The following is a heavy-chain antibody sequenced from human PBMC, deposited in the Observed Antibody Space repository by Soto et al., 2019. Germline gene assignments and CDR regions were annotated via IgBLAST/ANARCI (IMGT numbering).Heavy chain of an antibody. CDR3: ARDPLHHGSTFDY. Sequence: QVQLVESGGGLVKPGGSLRLSCAASGFTFSDYYMSWIRQPQGRGLEWISYITSSGGTIYYADSVKGRFTISRDNAKNSLYLQMNGLRAEDTAVYYCARDPLHHGSTFDYWGQGTLVTVSS. V-gene: IGHV3-11*01. J-gene: IGHJ4*02. CDR2: ITSSGGTI. D-gene: IGHD3-10*01. CDR1: GFTFSDYY.